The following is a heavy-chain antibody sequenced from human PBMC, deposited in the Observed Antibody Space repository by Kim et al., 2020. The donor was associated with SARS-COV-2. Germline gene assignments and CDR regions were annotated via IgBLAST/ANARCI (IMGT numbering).Heavy chain of an antibody. CDR3: AKVWTLAVAGGGYFDY. Sequence: GGSLRLSCAASGFTFSSYAMHWVRQAPGKGLEWVAVIWYDGSNKYYADSVKGRFTISRDNSKNTLYLQMNSLRAEDTAVYYCAKVWTLAVAGGGYFDYWGQGTLVTVSS. D-gene: IGHD6-19*01. J-gene: IGHJ4*02. CDR2: IWYDGSNK. CDR1: GFTFSSYA. V-gene: IGHV3-33*06.